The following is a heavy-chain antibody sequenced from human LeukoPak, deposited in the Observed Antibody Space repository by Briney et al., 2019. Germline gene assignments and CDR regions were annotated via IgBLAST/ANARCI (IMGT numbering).Heavy chain of an antibody. CDR3: ARGVSGWPYYLDF. CDR1: GVTFDCYT. V-gene: IGHV3-23*01. J-gene: IGHJ4*02. D-gene: IGHD6-25*01. Sequence: GVSLRLSCAASGVTFDCYTMVWVRQAPGSGLEWVSAITGSGGDSYHADSVKGRFTVSRDNSKNTLFLQINSLRVEDTALYYCARGVSGWPYYLDFWGQGTLVTVSS. CDR2: ITGSGGDS.